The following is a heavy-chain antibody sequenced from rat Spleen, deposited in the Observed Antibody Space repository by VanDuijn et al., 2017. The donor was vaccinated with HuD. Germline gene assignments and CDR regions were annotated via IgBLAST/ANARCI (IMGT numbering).Heavy chain of an antibody. CDR3: TRRVGTTHSFDY. CDR1: GLSFSNYD. J-gene: IGHJ2*01. V-gene: IGHV5-25*01. Sequence: EVQLVESGGGLVQPGRSLKLSCTASGLSFSNYDMAWVRQAPTKGLEWVASISTGGTGTYYRDSVKGRFTISRDNAKSTLYLQMDSLKSEDTATYYCTRRVGTTHSFDYWGQGVMVTVSS. CDR2: ISTGGTGT. D-gene: IGHD1-5*01.